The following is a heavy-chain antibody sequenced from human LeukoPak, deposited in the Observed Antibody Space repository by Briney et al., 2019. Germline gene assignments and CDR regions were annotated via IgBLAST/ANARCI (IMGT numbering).Heavy chain of an antibody. V-gene: IGHV1-2*02. CDR1: XXXXXXXX. CDR2: INXNSGGT. Sequence: ASVKVSCKTXXXXXXXXXXXXVXXXXXQXLEXMXWINXNSGGTNXAXNFQGRVTMTRDTSISTAYMELXRLRSDDTAVYYCVRDDVSPWGQGTLVTVSS. CDR3: VRDDVSP. J-gene: IGHJ5*02.